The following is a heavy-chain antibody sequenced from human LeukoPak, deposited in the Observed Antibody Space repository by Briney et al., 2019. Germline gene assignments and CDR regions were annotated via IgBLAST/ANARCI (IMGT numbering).Heavy chain of an antibody. Sequence: MPSETLCLTCTVSGGSISSYYWSWIRQPAGKGLEWIGRIYTSGSTNYNPSLASRVTMSVDTSKNQFSLKVSSATAADTAVYYCARVGNSYYFDYWGQGTLVTVSS. V-gene: IGHV4-4*07. CDR2: IYTSGST. CDR1: GGSISSYY. CDR3: ARVGNSYYFDY. J-gene: IGHJ4*02. D-gene: IGHD2-2*01.